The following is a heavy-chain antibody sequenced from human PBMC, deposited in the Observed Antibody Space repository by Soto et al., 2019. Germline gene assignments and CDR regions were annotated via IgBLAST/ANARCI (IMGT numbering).Heavy chain of an antibody. CDR1: GGSISSGGYS. V-gene: IGHV4-30-2*01. CDR2: IYHSGST. D-gene: IGHD3-9*01. CDR3: ARDSYDILTGYYSGWFDP. J-gene: IGHJ5*02. Sequence: TCAVSGGSISSGGYSWSWIRQPPGKGLEWIGYIYHSGSTYYNPSLKSRVTISVDRSKNQFSLKLSSVTAADTAVYYCARDSYDILTGYYSGWFDPWGQGTLVTVSS.